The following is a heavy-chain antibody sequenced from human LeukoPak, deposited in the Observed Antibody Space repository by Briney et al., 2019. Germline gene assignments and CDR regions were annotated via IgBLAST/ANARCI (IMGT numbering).Heavy chain of an antibody. Sequence: PGGSLRLSCAASGFTFRRHVVSLVRQAPGKGLEWVSGISGGGGSTYYADSVKGRFSVSRDNSKNTLYLQMNSLKVEDTAIYFCAKDQWSDVGATSPSAFDYWGQGTLVTVSS. CDR3: AKDQWSDVGATSPSAFDY. J-gene: IGHJ4*02. D-gene: IGHD1-26*01. V-gene: IGHV3-23*01. CDR2: ISGGGGST. CDR1: GFTFRRHV.